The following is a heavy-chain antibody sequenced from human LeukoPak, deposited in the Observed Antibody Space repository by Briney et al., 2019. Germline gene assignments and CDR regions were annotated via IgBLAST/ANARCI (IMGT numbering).Heavy chain of an antibody. Sequence: SETLSLTCTVSGGSISSYYWSWIRQPPGKGLEWIGYIYYSGSTKYKPSLKSRVTISVDTSKNQFSLKLSSVIAADTAVYYCARLDTIFGVAKGFDYWGQGILVTVSS. CDR2: IYYSGST. CDR3: ARLDTIFGVAKGFDY. J-gene: IGHJ4*02. V-gene: IGHV4-59*01. CDR1: GGSISSYY. D-gene: IGHD3-3*01.